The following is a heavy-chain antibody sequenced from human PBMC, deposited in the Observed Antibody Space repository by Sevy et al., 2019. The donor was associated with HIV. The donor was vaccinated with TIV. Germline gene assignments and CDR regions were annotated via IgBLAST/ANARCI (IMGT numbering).Heavy chain of an antibody. CDR1: GFTFSRYW. D-gene: IGHD3-22*01. CDR3: ARAEQVTMLVVFGGLYFDS. V-gene: IGHV3-7*01. J-gene: IGHJ4*02. Sequence: GGSLRLSCAASGFTFSRYWMTWVRQAPGKGLEWVANIKQDASEKYYVDSVKGRFTISRDNAKNSLYLQMNSLRADDTAVYYCARAEQVTMLVVFGGLYFDSWGQGTLVTVSS. CDR2: IKQDASEK.